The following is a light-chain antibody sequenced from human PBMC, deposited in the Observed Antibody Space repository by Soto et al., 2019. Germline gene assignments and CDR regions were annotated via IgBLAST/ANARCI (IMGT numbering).Light chain of an antibody. CDR1: QSVSSY. V-gene: IGKV3-20*01. Sequence: EIVLTQSPATLSLSPGERATLSCRASQSVSSYLAWYQQKPGQAPRLLIYGASSRATGIPDRFSGSGSGTDFTLTISRLEPEDFAVYYCQQYGSSSRTFGQGTKVDTK. CDR3: QQYGSSSRT. J-gene: IGKJ1*01. CDR2: GAS.